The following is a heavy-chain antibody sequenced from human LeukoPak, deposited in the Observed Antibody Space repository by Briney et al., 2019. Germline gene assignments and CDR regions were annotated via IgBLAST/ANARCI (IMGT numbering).Heavy chain of an antibody. CDR1: GYNFIDYW. CDR2: IYPTDSKT. J-gene: IGHJ4*02. CDR3: ARLYREGDYRASYRHVDN. D-gene: IGHD3-16*02. V-gene: IGHV5-51*01. Sequence: GESLKISCKGSGYNFIDYWIGWVRQMPGKGLEWMGLIYPTDSKTTYSPSFQGQVTISADKSVSTAYLQWNSLRASDTAIYYCARLYREGDYRASYRHVDNWGQGTLVTVTS.